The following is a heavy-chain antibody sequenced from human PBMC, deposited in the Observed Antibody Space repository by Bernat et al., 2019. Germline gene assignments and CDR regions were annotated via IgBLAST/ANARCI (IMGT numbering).Heavy chain of an antibody. CDR3: ARDINVLNDFWSGSGMDV. D-gene: IGHD3-3*01. CDR1: GFTVSSKY. V-gene: IGHV3-66*01. Sequence: VQLVESGGGLVQPGGSLRLSCAASGFTVSSKYMSWVRQAPGKGLEWVSVIYSGGSTYYADSVKGRFTISRDNSKNTLYLQMNSLRAEDTAVYYCARDINVLNDFWSGSGMDVWGQGTTVTVSS. J-gene: IGHJ6*02. CDR2: IYSGGST.